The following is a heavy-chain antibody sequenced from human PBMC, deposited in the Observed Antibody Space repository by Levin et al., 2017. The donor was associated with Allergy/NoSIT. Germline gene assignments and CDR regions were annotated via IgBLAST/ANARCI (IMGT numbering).Heavy chain of an antibody. D-gene: IGHD2-15*01. V-gene: IGHV4-59*01. J-gene: IGHJ4*02. Sequence: PSETLSLTCTVSGGSISSYYWSWIRQPPGKGLEWIGYIYYSGSTNYNPSLKSRVTISVDTSKNQFSLKLSSVTAADTAVYYCARGSGLSHGYCSGGSCYSFDYWGQGTLVTVSS. CDR2: IYYSGST. CDR1: GGSISSYY. CDR3: ARGSGLSHGYCSGGSCYSFDY.